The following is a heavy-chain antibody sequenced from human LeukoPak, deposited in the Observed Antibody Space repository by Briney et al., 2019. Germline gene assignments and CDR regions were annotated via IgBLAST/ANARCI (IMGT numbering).Heavy chain of an antibody. D-gene: IGHD4-23*01. Sequence: SETLSLTCTVSGGSISSGGYYWSWIRQHPGKGLEWIGYIYYSGSTYYNPSLKSRVTISVDTSKNQFSLKLSSVTAADTAVYYCARDASPDYGGNGFKWEYYFDYWGQGTLVTVSS. J-gene: IGHJ4*02. CDR3: ARDASPDYGGNGFKWEYYFDY. V-gene: IGHV4-31*03. CDR1: GGSISSGGYY. CDR2: IYYSGST.